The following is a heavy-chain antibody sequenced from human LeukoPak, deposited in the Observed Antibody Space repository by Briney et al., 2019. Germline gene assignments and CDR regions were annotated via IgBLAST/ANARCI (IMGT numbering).Heavy chain of an antibody. J-gene: IGHJ3*02. CDR3: ASEYYYDSSGYSRHAFDI. V-gene: IGHV4-59*12. CDR2: IYYSGST. Sequence: SETLSLTCTVSGGSISSYYWSWIRQPPGKGLEWIGYIYYSGSTNYNPSLKSRVTISVDTSKNQFSLKLSSVTAADTAMYYCASEYYYDSSGYSRHAFDIWGQGTMVTVSS. D-gene: IGHD3-22*01. CDR1: GGSISSYY.